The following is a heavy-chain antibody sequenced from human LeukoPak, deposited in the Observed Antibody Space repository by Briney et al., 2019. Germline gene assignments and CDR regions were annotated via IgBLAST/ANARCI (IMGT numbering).Heavy chain of an antibody. V-gene: IGHV3-7*01. CDR2: IKQDGSEK. CDR1: GFTFSSFW. D-gene: IGHD2-2*01. CDR3: AKDALGDCSSTTCQRYYFMDV. Sequence: GGSLRLSCATSGFTFSSFWMSWVRQAPGKGLEWVANIKQDGSEKYYVDSVKGRFTISRDNAKNSLYLQMNSLRAEDTAVYYCAKDALGDCSSTTCQRYYFMDVWGKGTTVTVSS. J-gene: IGHJ6*03.